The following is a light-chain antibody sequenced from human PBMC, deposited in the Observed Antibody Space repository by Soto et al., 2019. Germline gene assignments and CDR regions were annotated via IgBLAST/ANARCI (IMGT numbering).Light chain of an antibody. CDR2: LGS. CDR1: QSLLHSNGYNY. CDR3: MQALQTWT. J-gene: IGKJ1*01. V-gene: IGKV2-28*01. Sequence: DIVMTQSPLSLPVTPGEPASISCRSSQSLLHSNGYNYLDWYLQKPGQSPQLLIYLGSNRASGVPDRFSGSGSGTDFPLKISRVEAEDVWVYYCMQALQTWTFGQGTKVEIE.